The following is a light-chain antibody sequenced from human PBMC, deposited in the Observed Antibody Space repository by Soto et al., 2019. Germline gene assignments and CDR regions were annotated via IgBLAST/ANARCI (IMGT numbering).Light chain of an antibody. V-gene: IGKV2-30*02. CDR3: MQGTHWPIT. CDR1: QSLVHSDGIAY. J-gene: IGKJ5*01. CDR2: KVS. Sequence: DVVMTQSPLSLLVTLGQPASISWRSDQSLVHSDGIAYFSWFQQRPGRSPRRLIYKVSNRDSGVPARFSGSGSGTDFALKISRVEAEDVGVYYCMQGTHWPITFGQGTRLEI.